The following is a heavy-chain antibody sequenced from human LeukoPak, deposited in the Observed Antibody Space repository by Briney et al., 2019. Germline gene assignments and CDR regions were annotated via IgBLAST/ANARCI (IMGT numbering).Heavy chain of an antibody. J-gene: IGHJ5*02. CDR2: IYYSGST. Sequence: SQTLSLTCTVSGGSISSYYWSWIRQPPGKGLEWIGYIYYSGSTNYNPSLKSRVTISVDTSKNQFSLKLSSVTAADTAVYYCARDLVPGGGSYYGWFDPWGQGTLVTVSS. V-gene: IGHV4-59*01. D-gene: IGHD1-26*01. CDR3: ARDLVPGGGSYYGWFDP. CDR1: GGSISSYY.